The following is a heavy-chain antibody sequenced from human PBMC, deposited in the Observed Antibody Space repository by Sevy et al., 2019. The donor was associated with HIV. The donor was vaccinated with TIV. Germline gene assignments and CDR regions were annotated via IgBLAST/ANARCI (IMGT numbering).Heavy chain of an antibody. V-gene: IGHV3-53*01. CDR3: ARDLLYGSGWYLPFDY. Sequence: GGSLRLSCAASGFTVSSNYISWVRQAPGKGLEWVSVIYSGGSTYYADSVKGRFTISRDNSKNTLYLQMNSLRAEDTAVYYCARDLLYGSGWYLPFDYWGQGTLVTVSS. J-gene: IGHJ4*02. CDR2: IYSGGST. CDR1: GFTVSSNY. D-gene: IGHD6-19*01.